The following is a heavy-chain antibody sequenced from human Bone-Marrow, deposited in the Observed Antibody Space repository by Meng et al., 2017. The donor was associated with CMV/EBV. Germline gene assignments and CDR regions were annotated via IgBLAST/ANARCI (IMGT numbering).Heavy chain of an antibody. D-gene: IGHD3-10*01. J-gene: IGHJ5*02. CDR1: GYNFASYW. CDR2: IYPGDSKT. CDR3: ARGGLVRGVVLPKWFDP. V-gene: IGHV5-51*01. Sequence: GESLKISCKGSGYNFASYWIAWMRQRPGQGLEWVGIIYPGDSKTNYSPSLQGRVTITADKSTKIAYLQWNSLTTSDTAGYYCARGGLVRGVVLPKWFDPWGHGTRVTVSS.